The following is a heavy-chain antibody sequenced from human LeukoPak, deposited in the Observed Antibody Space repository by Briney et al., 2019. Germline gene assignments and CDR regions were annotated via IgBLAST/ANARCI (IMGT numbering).Heavy chain of an antibody. CDR2: ISGNGAST. J-gene: IGHJ4*02. CDR3: VKDNGQGGFDY. V-gene: IGHV3-64D*09. D-gene: IGHD2-8*01. CDR1: RFIFSSSL. Sequence: GGSLRLSCSAPRFIFSSSLMFWVRQAPGKGLEYVAAISGNGASTYHSDTVYGRFTISRDNSKNTLYLQMTSLRPEDTALYYCVKDNGQGGFDYWGQGTLVTVSS.